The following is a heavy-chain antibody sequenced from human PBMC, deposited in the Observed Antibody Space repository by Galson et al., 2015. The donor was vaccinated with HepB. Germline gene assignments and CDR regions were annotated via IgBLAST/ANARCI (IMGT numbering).Heavy chain of an antibody. D-gene: IGHD3-3*01. V-gene: IGHV1-46*03. CDR2: INPTGGST. J-gene: IGHJ4*02. Sequence: SVKVSCKAPGYSFSSYYIHWVRQVPGQGLEWMGIINPTGGSTTYTQKFQGRVTMTRDRSAGPVYMELSSLRSEDTAVYYCAGESGSSSRYFDYWGQGTLVTVSS. CDR3: AGESGSSSRYFDY. CDR1: GYSFSSYY.